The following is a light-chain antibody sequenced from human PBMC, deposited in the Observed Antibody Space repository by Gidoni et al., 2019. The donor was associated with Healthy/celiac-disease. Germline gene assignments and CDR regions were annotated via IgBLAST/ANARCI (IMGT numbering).Light chain of an antibody. V-gene: IGKV1-9*01. CDR2: AAS. J-gene: IGKJ2*01. Sequence: IQSTQSPSFLSASVVDRVTITCRASQSISSYLAWYQQKPGKAPKLLIYAASTLQSGVPSRFSGSGSGTEFSLTTSSLQPEDFATYYCQQHNSYPRXXXQGTKLEIK. CDR3: QQHNSYPRX. CDR1: QSISSY.